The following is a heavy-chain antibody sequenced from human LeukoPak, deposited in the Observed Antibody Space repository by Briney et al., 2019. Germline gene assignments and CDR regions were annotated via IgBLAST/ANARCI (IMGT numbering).Heavy chain of an antibody. CDR1: GGSFSGYY. D-gene: IGHD3-22*01. V-gene: IGHV4-34*01. J-gene: IGHJ4*02. Sequence: PSETLSLTCAVYGGSFSGYYWGWIRQPPEKGLEWIGGFYHSGTTYYSPALKSRVTISEDTPKNHFSLKLSSVTAADTAVYYCARVGVGYYDSSDPSPDYFDYWGQGTLVTVSS. CDR2: FYHSGTT. CDR3: ARVGVGYYDSSDPSPDYFDY.